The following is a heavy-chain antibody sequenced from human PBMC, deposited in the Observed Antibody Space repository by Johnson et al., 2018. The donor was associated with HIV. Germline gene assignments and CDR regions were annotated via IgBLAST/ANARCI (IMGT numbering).Heavy chain of an antibody. V-gene: IGHV3-48*01. J-gene: IGHJ3*02. CDR2: ISSSGSTI. CDR1: GFTFSSYA. D-gene: IGHD1-26*01. CDR3: ARALGATGEAFDI. Sequence: VQLVESGGGVVQPGRSLRLSCAASGFTFSSYAMHWVRQAPGKGLEWVSYISSSGSTIYYADSVKGRFTISRDNSKNTLYLQMNSLRAEDTAVYLCARALGATGEAFDIWGQGTMVTVSS.